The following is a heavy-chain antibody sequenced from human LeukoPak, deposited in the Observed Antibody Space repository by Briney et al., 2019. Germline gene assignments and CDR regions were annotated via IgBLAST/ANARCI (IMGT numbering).Heavy chain of an antibody. D-gene: IGHD3-10*01. J-gene: IGHJ5*02. CDR2: IPYSGST. CDR1: GGSISSYY. CDR3: ARHKNYGSGRRVDP. V-gene: IGHV4-59*08. Sequence: SETLSLTCNVSGGSISSYYWIWIRQPPGKGLEWIGYIPYSGSTYYNPSLKSRVTISVDTSRNQLSLHLSSVTAVDTAVYYCARHKNYGSGRRVDPWGQGTLVTVSS.